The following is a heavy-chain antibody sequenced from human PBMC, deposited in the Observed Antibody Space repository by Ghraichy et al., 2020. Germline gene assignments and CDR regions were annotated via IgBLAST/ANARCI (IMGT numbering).Heavy chain of an antibody. Sequence: GGSLRLSCAASGFTFSSYWMHWVRQAPGKGLVWVSRINSVGSSTTYADYVKGRFTISRDNAKNTLYLQMNSLRAEDTAVYYCARIPDIAARPADYWGQGTLVTVSS. CDR2: INSVGSST. CDR1: GFTFSSYW. V-gene: IGHV3-74*01. D-gene: IGHD6-6*01. J-gene: IGHJ4*02. CDR3: ARIPDIAARPADY.